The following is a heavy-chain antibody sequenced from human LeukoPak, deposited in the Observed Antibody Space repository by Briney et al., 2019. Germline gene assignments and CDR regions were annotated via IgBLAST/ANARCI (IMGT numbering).Heavy chain of an antibody. CDR2: IGGSGGST. V-gene: IGHV3-23*01. CDR1: GFTFSSYA. D-gene: IGHD3-22*01. J-gene: IGHJ4*02. Sequence: GGSLRLSCAASGFTFSSYAMSWVRQAPGKGLEWVSAIGGSGGSTYYADSVKGRFTISRDNSKNTLYLQMNSLRAEDTAVYYCAKALLITMIVVVTPSDYWGQGTLVTVSS. CDR3: AKALLITMIVVVTPSDY.